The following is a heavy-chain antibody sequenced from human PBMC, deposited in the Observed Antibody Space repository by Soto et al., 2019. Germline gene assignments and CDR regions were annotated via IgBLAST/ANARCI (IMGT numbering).Heavy chain of an antibody. CDR3: ARLGLAGYGMDV. Sequence: EVQLVQSGAEVKKPGESLRISCEGSGYSFTSYWINWVRQMPGKGLEWMGRIDPSDSYINYSPSFRGHVTISADKSISTAYLQWSGLQASDSAIYYCARLGLAGYGMDVWGQGTTVTVSS. CDR2: IDPSDSYI. J-gene: IGHJ6*02. CDR1: GYSFTSYW. V-gene: IGHV5-10-1*03.